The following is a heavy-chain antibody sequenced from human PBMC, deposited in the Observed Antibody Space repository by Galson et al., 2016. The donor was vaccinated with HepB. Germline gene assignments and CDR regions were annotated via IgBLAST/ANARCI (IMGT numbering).Heavy chain of an antibody. J-gene: IGHJ4*02. CDR3: SGLRRGVTPSFDY. CDR2: IYFTGNT. D-gene: IGHD2-21*02. Sequence: SETLSLTCTVSNDSISNSIYYWGWIRQPPGKGLEWIGNIYFTGNTYYNPSLKSRLTISVDTSKNQFSLRLISVTAADTAFYYWSGLRRGVTPSFDYWGQEPRFPVS. V-gene: IGHV4-39*01. CDR1: NDSISNSIYY.